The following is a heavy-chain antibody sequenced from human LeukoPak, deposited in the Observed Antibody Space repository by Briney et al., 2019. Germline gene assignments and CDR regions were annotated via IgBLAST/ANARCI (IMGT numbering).Heavy chain of an antibody. V-gene: IGHV5-51*01. CDR1: GYSFTSYW. CDR2: IYPGDSDT. D-gene: IGHD2-2*01. CDR3: ARSMAVPAAMSYYYGMDV. Sequence: GESLKISCKGSGYSFTSYWIGWVRQMPGKGLEWXXXIYPGDSDTRYSPSFQGQVTISADKSISTAYLQWSSLKASDTAMYYCARSMAVPAAMSYYYGMDVWGKGTTVTVSS. J-gene: IGHJ6*04.